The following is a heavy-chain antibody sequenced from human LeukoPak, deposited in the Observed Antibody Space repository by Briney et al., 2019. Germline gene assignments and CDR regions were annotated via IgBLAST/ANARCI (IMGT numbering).Heavy chain of an antibody. CDR1: GGSINSISYY. CDR3: ARAGYGDSDFDY. CDR2: IYKNGNT. J-gene: IGHJ4*02. D-gene: IGHD4-17*01. Sequence: SETLSLTCTVSGGSINSISYYWDWIRQPPGKGLEWIGSIYKNGNTYYNPSLKSRLTISVDTSKNLLSLKLNSVTAADTAVYYCARAGYGDSDFDYWGQGTLVTVSS. V-gene: IGHV4-39*02.